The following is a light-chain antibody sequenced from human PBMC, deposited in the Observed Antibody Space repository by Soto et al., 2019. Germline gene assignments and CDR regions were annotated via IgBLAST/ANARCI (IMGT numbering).Light chain of an antibody. J-gene: IGLJ1*01. V-gene: IGLV1-47*01. CDR3: AGWDDSLHGLL. CDR2: RNN. Sequence: QSVLTQPPSASGTPGQRVTISCSGGSSNIGTNYVYWYQQLPGTAPKLLIYRNNLRPSGVPDRFFASKSGTSASLAISGLRSEDEGDYFCAGWDDSLHGLLFGAGTKVTVL. CDR1: SSNIGTNY.